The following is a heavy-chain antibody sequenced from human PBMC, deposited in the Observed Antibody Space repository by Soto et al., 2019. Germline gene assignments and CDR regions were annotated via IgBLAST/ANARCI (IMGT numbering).Heavy chain of an antibody. J-gene: IGHJ4*02. D-gene: IGHD5-12*01. V-gene: IGHV4-31*03. CDR1: GGSISSGGYY. CDR3: ARDQGDGYNKYYFDY. Sequence: TLSLTCTVSGGSISSGGYYWSWIRQHPGKGLEWIGYIYYSGSTYYNPSLKSRVTISVDTSKNQFSLKLSSVTAADTAVYYCARDQGDGYNKYYFDYWGRGTLVTVSS. CDR2: IYYSGST.